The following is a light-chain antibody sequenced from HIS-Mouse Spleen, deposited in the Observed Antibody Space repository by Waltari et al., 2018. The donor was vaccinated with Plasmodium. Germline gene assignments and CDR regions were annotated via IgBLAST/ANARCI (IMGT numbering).Light chain of an antibody. V-gene: IGLV3-25*03. J-gene: IGLJ3*02. Sequence: SYELTQPPSVSVSPGQTARITCSGDALPKQYAYWYQQKPGTAPVLVRYKASERPSGIPERFSGSSSGTTVTLTISGVQAEDEADYYCQSADSSGTPNWVFGGGTKLTVL. CDR3: QSADSSGTPNWV. CDR1: ALPKQY. CDR2: KAS.